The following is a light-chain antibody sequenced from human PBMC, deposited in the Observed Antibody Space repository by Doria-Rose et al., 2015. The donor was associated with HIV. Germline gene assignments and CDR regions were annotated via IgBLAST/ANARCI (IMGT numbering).Light chain of an antibody. CDR1: QSFSSTY. Sequence: EIVLTQSPGTLSLSPGERATLSCRASQSFSSTYLAWYQQKPGQAPSLLICGGSTRATGIPDRFSASGSGTDFTLTINRLEPEDFALYYCHQYGTSWTFGQGTKVEI. CDR2: GGS. V-gene: IGKV3-20*01. CDR3: HQYGTSWT. J-gene: IGKJ1*01.